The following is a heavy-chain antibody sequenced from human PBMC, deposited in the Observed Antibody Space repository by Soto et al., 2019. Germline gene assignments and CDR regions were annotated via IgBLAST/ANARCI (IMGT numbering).Heavy chain of an antibody. CDR1: GASISNYY. CDR3: ARVPIVVVPATATYYYGLDV. CDR2: IYYSGSI. Sequence: PSETLSLTCSVSGASISNYYVSWIRQPPGKGLEWIGHIYYSGSINYNPSLKSRLTLSVDTSKSQFSLELSSVSAADTAVYYCARVPIVVVPATATYYYGLDVWGQGTTVTVSS. V-gene: IGHV4-59*01. D-gene: IGHD2-2*01. J-gene: IGHJ6*02.